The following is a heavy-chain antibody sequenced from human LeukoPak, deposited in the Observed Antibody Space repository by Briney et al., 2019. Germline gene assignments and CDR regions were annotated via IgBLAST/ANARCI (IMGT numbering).Heavy chain of an antibody. CDR1: GGSISGFY. J-gene: IGHJ4*02. V-gene: IGHV4-4*07. Sequence: SETPSLTCTVSGGSISGFYWSWIRQPAGKGLEWIGRINPNGGTNYNPSLKSRVTMSTDTSSNKFSLKLRSVTAADTAVYYCAREYGDLDYWGRGTLVTVSS. CDR2: INPNGGT. D-gene: IGHD4-17*01. CDR3: AREYGDLDY.